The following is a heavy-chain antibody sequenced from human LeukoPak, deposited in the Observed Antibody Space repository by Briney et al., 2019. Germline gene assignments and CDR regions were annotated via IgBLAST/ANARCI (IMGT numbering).Heavy chain of an antibody. CDR2: ISISGSTI. Sequence: PGGSLRLSCAASGFTFGTYEMNWVRQAPGKGLEWVSYISISGSTIYYADSVKGRFTISRDNAKNSLYLQMNSLRAEDTAVYYCARALNRRGVFDYWGQGTLVTVSS. D-gene: IGHD3-10*01. J-gene: IGHJ4*02. CDR3: ARALNRRGVFDY. V-gene: IGHV3-48*03. CDR1: GFTFGTYE.